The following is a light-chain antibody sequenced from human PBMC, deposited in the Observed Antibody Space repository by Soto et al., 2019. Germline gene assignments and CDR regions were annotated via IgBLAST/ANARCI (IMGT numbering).Light chain of an antibody. Sequence: EIVLTQSPVTLSLSPGERATLSRRATRSVNNFVAWYQQNPGQAPSLLISDASNRATGIPDRFSGSGSGTEFTLTISSLQSEDFAVYYCQQYNSWPAFGQGTKVDI. CDR2: DAS. CDR3: QQYNSWPA. CDR1: RSVNNF. V-gene: IGKV3D-15*01. J-gene: IGKJ1*01.